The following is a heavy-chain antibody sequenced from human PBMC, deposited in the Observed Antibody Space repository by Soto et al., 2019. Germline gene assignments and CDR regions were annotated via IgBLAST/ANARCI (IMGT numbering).Heavy chain of an antibody. J-gene: IGHJ6*02. Sequence: PSETLSLTCAVSGYSISSGYYWGWIRQPPGKGLEWIGSVYHSGSTYYNPSPKSRVTFSGDTSKNQFSLKLNSVTAADTAVYFCARDEEYLNSNYYGGMDVWGQGTTVTVSS. CDR2: VYHSGST. CDR1: GYSISSGYY. D-gene: IGHD3-10*01. CDR3: ARDEEYLNSNYYGGMDV. V-gene: IGHV4-38-2*02.